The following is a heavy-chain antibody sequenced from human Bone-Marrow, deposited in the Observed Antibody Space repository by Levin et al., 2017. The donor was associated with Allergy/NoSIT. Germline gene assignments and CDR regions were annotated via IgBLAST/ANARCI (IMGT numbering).Heavy chain of an antibody. CDR2: IYSGGST. D-gene: IGHD3-10*01. J-gene: IGHJ4*02. CDR1: GFTVSSTY. Sequence: LTCAASGFTVSSTYMSWVRQAPGKGPEWVSVIYSGGSTYYADSVKGRFTISRDNSKNTLYLQMNSLRAEDTAVYYCARGWFGELLSHWGQGTLVTVSS. CDR3: ARGWFGELLSH. V-gene: IGHV3-53*01.